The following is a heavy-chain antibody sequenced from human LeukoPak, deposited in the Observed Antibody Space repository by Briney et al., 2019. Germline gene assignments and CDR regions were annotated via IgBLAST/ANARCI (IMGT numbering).Heavy chain of an antibody. CDR1: GFTFSSYA. CDR2: ISYDGSNK. D-gene: IGHD6-19*01. V-gene: IGHV3-30*14. J-gene: IGHJ6*03. Sequence: GGSLRLSCAASGFTFSSYAMHWVRQAPGKGLEWVAVISYDGSNKYYADSVKGRFTISRDNSKNTLYLQMNSLRVEDTAVYYCARGRSVAGTSAYYMGVWGKGTTVIISS. CDR3: ARGRSVAGTSAYYMGV.